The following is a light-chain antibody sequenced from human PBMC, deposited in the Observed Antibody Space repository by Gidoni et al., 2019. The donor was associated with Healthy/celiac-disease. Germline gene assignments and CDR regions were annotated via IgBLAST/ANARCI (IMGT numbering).Light chain of an antibody. J-gene: IGKJ4*01. CDR1: QSVLYSSNNKNY. V-gene: IGKV4-1*01. CDR2: WAS. CDR3: QQYYSTPLA. Sequence: DIGMTQAPDSRAVSLGERATINCKSSQSVLYSSNNKNYLAWYQQKPGQPPKLLIYWASTRESVVPDRFSGSGSGTDFTLTISSLQAEDVAFYYCQQYYSTPLAFGGGTKVEIK.